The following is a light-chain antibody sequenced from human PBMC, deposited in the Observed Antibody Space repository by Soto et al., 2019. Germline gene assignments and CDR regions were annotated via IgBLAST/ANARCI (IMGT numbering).Light chain of an antibody. V-gene: IGKV1D-13*01. J-gene: IGKJ4*01. CDR2: DVS. Sequence: AIQMTQSPSSLSASAGDSVTISCRASQAISSALAWYQQKPGKPPKLLIYDVSTLEGGVPSRFSGSGSGTDFTLSISSLQPEDFATYYCQQFQNYPLTFGGGTNV. CDR3: QQFQNYPLT. CDR1: QAISSA.